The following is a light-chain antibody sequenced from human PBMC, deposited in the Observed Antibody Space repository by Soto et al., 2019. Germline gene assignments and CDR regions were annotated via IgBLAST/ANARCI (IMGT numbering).Light chain of an antibody. CDR2: DAS. Sequence: DIQLTQAPSSLSASVGDRVTITCQASQDITNYLNWYQQKPGKAPKLLIYDASNLEAGVPSRFSGSGSGTDFSITISSLQPEDIATYFCQQYDKLPLTFGGGTKMEIK. CDR1: QDITNY. J-gene: IGKJ4*01. V-gene: IGKV1-33*01. CDR3: QQYDKLPLT.